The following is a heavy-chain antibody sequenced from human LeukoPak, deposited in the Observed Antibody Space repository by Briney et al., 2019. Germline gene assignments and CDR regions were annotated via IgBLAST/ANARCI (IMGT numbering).Heavy chain of an antibody. J-gene: IGHJ2*01. CDR1: GFIFSSYW. CDR3: AKNNDYGGSYWYFDL. CDR2: IREDGSEK. V-gene: IGHV3-7*01. D-gene: IGHD4-23*01. Sequence: GGSLRLSCAASGFIFSSYWMSWVRQAPGKGLEWVANIREDGSEKYYVDSVKGRFTISRDNAKNSLYLQMSSLRDEDTAVYYCAKNNDYGGSYWYFDLWGRGTLVTVSS.